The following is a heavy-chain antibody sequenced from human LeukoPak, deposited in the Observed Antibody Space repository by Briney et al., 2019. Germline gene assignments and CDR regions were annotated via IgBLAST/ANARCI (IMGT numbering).Heavy chain of an antibody. CDR3: ARVGAGSSSSHYYYYMDV. J-gene: IGHJ6*03. V-gene: IGHV4-61*01. Sequence: SETLSLTCTGSSGSISSGYYYWSCIRQPPGKGLEWIGHIYNSDNTNYNPSLKSRVTIAVDTSKNQFSLKLSSVTAADTAVYYCARVGAGSSSSHYYYYMDVWGKGTTVTVSS. CDR1: SGSISSGYYY. CDR2: IYNSDNT. D-gene: IGHD6-13*01.